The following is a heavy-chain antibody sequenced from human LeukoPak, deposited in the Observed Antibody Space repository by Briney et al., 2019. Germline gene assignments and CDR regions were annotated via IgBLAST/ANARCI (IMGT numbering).Heavy chain of an antibody. V-gene: IGHV3-48*01. CDR1: GFTFSSYS. J-gene: IGHJ6*03. CDR3: AKDGPHRLASWYYYYMDV. CDR2: ISSSSSTI. D-gene: IGHD3-9*01. Sequence: GGSLRLSCAASGFTFSSYSMNWVRQAPGKGLEWVSYISSSSSTIYYADSVKGRFTISRDNAKNSLYLQMNSLRAEDTAVYYCAKDGPHRLASWYYYYMDVWGKGTTVTVSS.